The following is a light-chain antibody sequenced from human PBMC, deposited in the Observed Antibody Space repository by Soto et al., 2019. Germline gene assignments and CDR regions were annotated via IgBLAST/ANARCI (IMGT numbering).Light chain of an antibody. CDR1: QSVSSRY. Sequence: EIVLTQSPGTLSLSPGERATLSCRASQSVSSRYLARYQQKTGQAPRLLISGTYSRATGIPPRVSGRGSGTDVTLTISSLEPEDLAVYYCQQYCSSPRTCGQGTEVESK. CDR3: QQYCSSPRT. CDR2: GTY. J-gene: IGKJ1*01. V-gene: IGKV3-20*01.